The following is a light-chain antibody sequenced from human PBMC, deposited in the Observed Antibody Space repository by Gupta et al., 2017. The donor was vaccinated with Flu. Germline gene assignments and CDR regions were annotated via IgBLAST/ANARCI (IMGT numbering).Light chain of an antibody. CDR2: GNT. Sequence: PGKAPKLLIFGNTNRPSGVPARFSGSKSGTPASLAITGLQAEDEADYSCQSYDERLSGWVFGGGTKLTVL. J-gene: IGLJ3*02. CDR3: QSYDERLSGWV. V-gene: IGLV1-40*01.